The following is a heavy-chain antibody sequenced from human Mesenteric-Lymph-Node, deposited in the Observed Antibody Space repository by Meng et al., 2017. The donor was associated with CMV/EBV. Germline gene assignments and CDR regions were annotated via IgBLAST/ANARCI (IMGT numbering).Heavy chain of an antibody. J-gene: IGHJ5*02. CDR2: INWNGGST. CDR3: AGGGSIFGSLIDWFDP. D-gene: IGHD3-3*01. Sequence: GGSLRLSCAASGFTFDAYGMSWVRQAPGKGLEWVSGINWNGGSTGYADSVKGRFTISRDNTKNTLYLQMNSLRHEDTAVYYCAGGGSIFGSLIDWFDPWGQGTLVTVSS. CDR1: GFTFDAYG. V-gene: IGHV3-20*04.